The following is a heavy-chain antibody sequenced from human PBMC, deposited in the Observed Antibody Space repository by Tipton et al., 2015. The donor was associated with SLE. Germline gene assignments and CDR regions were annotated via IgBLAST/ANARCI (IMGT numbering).Heavy chain of an antibody. CDR3: AREPSRYSGSQSPFDY. Sequence: TLSLTCTVSGGSISSSSYYWGWIRQPPGKGLEWIGSIYYSGSTYYNPSLKSRVTISVDTSKNQFSLKLSSVTAADTAVYYCAREPSRYSGSQSPFDYWGQGTLVTVSS. V-gene: IGHV4-39*07. D-gene: IGHD1-26*01. CDR1: GGSISSSSYY. J-gene: IGHJ4*02. CDR2: IYYSGST.